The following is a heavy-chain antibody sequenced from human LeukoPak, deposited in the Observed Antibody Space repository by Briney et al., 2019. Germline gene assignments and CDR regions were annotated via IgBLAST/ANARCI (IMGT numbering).Heavy chain of an antibody. Sequence: GSLRLSCAASGFTFSNYWMIWVRQAPGKGLEWVASIKQDGSEKYYVDSVKGRFTISRDNAENSLYLQVNSLRAEDTAVYYCARVGMAYYGSGRLTAYFDYWGQGTLVTVSS. CDR3: ARVGMAYYGSGRLTAYFDY. J-gene: IGHJ4*02. CDR2: IKQDGSEK. D-gene: IGHD3-10*01. V-gene: IGHV3-7*05. CDR1: GFTFSNYW.